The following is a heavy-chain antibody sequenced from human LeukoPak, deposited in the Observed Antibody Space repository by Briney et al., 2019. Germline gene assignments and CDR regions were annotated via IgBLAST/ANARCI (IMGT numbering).Heavy chain of an antibody. CDR3: ARGLGDYNTNWFPVSGY. D-gene: IGHD1-1*01. CDR2: MNPDSGDT. Sequence: ASVKVSCKASGFTFTTHDMSWVRQATGQGLEWMGWMNPDSGDTGYAQKFQGRVTMTRNTSTSTAYMELSSLRSEDTAIYYCARGLGDYNTNWFPVSGYWGQGTLVTVPS. V-gene: IGHV1-8*01. J-gene: IGHJ4*02. CDR1: GFTFTTHD.